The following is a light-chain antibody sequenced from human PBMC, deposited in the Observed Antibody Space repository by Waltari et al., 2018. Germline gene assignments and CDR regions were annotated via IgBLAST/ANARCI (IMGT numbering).Light chain of an antibody. CDR3: SSYTSSSIPYV. CDR2: EVS. Sequence: QSALTQPASVSGSPGQSITISCTGTSSDVGGYNYVSWYQQHPGKAPKLMIYEVSNRPSGGSNRFSGSKSGNTASLTISGLQAEDEADYYCSSYTSSSIPYVFGTGTKVTVL. CDR1: SSDVGGYNY. V-gene: IGLV2-14*01. J-gene: IGLJ1*01.